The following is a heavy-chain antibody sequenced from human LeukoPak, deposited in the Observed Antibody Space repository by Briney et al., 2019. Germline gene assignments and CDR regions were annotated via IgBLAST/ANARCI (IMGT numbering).Heavy chain of an antibody. CDR3: AGKYYYDSGGYYHVDW. V-gene: IGHV4-38-2*02. D-gene: IGHD3-22*01. J-gene: IGHJ4*02. Sequence: SETLSLTCSVSGYSISSGYFWGWIRQPPGKGLEWIGSIHHSGSTFYNPSLKSRVTMSLDTSKNQFSLKLSSVTAADTAVYYCAGKYYYDSGGYYHVDWWGQGTLVTVSS. CDR2: IHHSGST. CDR1: GYSISSGYF.